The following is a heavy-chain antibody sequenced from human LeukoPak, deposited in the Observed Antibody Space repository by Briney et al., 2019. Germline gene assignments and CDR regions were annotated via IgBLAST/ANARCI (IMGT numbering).Heavy chain of an antibody. CDR2: IDTRGTGT. V-gene: IGHV3-23*05. D-gene: IGHD2-21*02. Sequence: GGSLRLSCAASGFTLSSYAMSWVRQAPGRGREWVSTIDTRGTGTFYADPVKGRFTISRDNSKNTLFVQMSGLRAEDTAVYYCAKGLLTAGSHNCMDVWGKGTTVTVSS. CDR1: GFTLSSYA. CDR3: AKGLLTAGSHNCMDV. J-gene: IGHJ6*03.